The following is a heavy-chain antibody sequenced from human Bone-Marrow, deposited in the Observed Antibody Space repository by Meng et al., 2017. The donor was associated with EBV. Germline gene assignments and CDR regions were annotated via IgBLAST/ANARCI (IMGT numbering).Heavy chain of an antibody. D-gene: IGHD6-19*01. J-gene: IGHJ5*02. Sequence: QVQLVQSGAEVKKPGASVKVCCKASGYTFTGYYMHWVRQAPGQGLEWMGRINPNSGGTNYAQKFQGRVTMTRDTSISTAYMELSRLRSDDTAVYYCARDSGWGPNWFDPWGQGTLVTVSS. CDR3: ARDSGWGPNWFDP. CDR2: INPNSGGT. CDR1: GYTFTGYY. V-gene: IGHV1-2*06.